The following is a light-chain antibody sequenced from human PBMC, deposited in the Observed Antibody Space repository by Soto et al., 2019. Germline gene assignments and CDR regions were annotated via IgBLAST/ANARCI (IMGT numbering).Light chain of an antibody. CDR3: KQYNNWPPWT. V-gene: IGKV1-39*01. CDR2: ASS. J-gene: IGKJ1*01. Sequence: IQLTHSXSSLSASAGDIDDITCRANQIISNYLNXDQHKTGKEPKXXXXASSSRATGVQARLSGSGSGKEFTLNISSLRSEDFAVYYCKQYNNWPPWTFGQGTKVDIK. CDR1: QIISNY.